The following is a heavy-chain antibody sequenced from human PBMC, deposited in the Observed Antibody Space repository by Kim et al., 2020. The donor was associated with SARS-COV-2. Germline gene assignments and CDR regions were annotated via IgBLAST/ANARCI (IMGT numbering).Heavy chain of an antibody. CDR1: SGSFRGYF. CDR2: INHSGSA. V-gene: IGHV4-34*01. CDR3: ARRPAGFDW. Sequence: SETLSLTCAVYSGSFRGYFWYWIRQPPGMGLEWIGEINHSGSAYYNPSLKSRVTLSVDTSKNQFSLKVNSVTAADTAVYYCARRPAGFDWWGHGTPVTVS. J-gene: IGHJ4*01.